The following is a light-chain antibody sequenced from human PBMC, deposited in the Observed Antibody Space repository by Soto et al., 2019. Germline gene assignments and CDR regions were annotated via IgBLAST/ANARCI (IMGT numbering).Light chain of an antibody. CDR3: LQNYNYPRT. Sequence: AIQMTQSPSSLSASVGDRVTITCRASQDIRTNLGWYQQKPGKAPKLLIYVASILQSGVPSRFRGSGSGTEFTLTISSLQAVYFSTYYCLQNYNYPRTFGQGTKVEIK. J-gene: IGKJ1*01. CDR1: QDIRTN. V-gene: IGKV1-6*02. CDR2: VAS.